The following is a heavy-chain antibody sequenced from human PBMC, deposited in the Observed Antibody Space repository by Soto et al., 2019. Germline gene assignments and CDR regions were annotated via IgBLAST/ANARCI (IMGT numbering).Heavy chain of an antibody. J-gene: IGHJ4*02. CDR3: SRQRSSGGGFDY. Sequence: SGYGCTSYRIGWVRRRCGKGLAWVGIIYPGDYHTRYSPYFQSQVTPSAEKTISTAYLQWSSLKASNTAMSDWSRQRSSGGGFDYWGQGTLVTVSS. V-gene: IGHV5-51*01. CDR2: IYPGDYHT. D-gene: IGHD6-6*01. CDR1: GYGCTSYR.